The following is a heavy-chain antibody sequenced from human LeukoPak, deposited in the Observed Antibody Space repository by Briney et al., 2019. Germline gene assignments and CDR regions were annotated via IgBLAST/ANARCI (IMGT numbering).Heavy chain of an antibody. Sequence: ASVKVSCKASGYTFTGYYMHWVRQAPGQGLEWMGWINPKTGGTTYAQNFQGRVTMSRDMSITTAYMDLSRLRSDDTAVYYCTRAFEYGWFDPWGQGTLVIVSS. CDR3: TRAFEYGWFDP. V-gene: IGHV1-2*02. CDR2: INPKTGGT. CDR1: GYTFTGYY. J-gene: IGHJ5*02. D-gene: IGHD4-17*01.